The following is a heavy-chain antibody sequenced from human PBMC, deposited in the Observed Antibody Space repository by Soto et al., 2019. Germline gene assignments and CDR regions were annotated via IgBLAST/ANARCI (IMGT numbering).Heavy chain of an antibody. D-gene: IGHD6-13*01. CDR2: IIPIFGTA. CDR3: ARESAVFPYYFDY. V-gene: IGHV1-69*06. CDR1: GGTFSSYA. J-gene: IGHJ4*02. Sequence: ASVKVSCKASGGTFSSYAISWVRQAPGQGLEWMGGIIPIFGTANYAQKFQGRVTITADKSTSTAYMELSSLRSEDTAVYYCARESAVFPYYFDYWGQGTLVTVSS.